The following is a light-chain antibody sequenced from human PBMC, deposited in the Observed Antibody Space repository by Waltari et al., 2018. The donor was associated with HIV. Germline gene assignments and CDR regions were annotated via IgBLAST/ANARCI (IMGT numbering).Light chain of an antibody. J-gene: IGLJ3*02. Sequence: QSALTQPASVSGSLGQSITISCTGTSSDIGLYNRVSWYQQHPGNAPPLVIHGVATRPSGVSDRFSGSKSGNTASLTISTLQAEDESDYYGSSYINTDTLVFGGGTKLTVL. CDR1: SSDIGLYNR. V-gene: IGLV2-14*01. CDR2: GVA. CDR3: SSYINTDTLV.